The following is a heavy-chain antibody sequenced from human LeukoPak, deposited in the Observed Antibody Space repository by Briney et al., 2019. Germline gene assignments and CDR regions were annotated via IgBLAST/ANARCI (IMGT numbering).Heavy chain of an antibody. CDR3: ARYCSGGGCYSGFDF. J-gene: IGHJ4*02. V-gene: IGHV3-23*01. CDR2: ISASGLTT. Sequence: GGSLRLSCAASEFTSSSYAMSWVRRAPEKGLEWVSTISASGLTTYYADSVKGRFTISRDNSKNTLFLQMHSLRADDTAVYYCARYCSGGGCYSGFDFWGQGTLVTVSS. D-gene: IGHD2-15*01. CDR1: EFTSSSYA.